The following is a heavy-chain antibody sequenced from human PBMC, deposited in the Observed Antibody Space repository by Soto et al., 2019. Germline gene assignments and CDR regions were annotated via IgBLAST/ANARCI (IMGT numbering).Heavy chain of an antibody. CDR3: ARHVYGDYNWFDP. CDR1: GGSISSSSYH. CDR2: IYYSGST. Sequence: SETLSLTCTVSGGSISSSSYHWGWIRQPPGKGLEWIGSIYYSGSTYYNPSLKSRVTISVDTSKNQFSLKLSSVTAADTAVYYCARHVYGDYNWFDPWGQGTLVTVSS. V-gene: IGHV4-39*01. J-gene: IGHJ5*02. D-gene: IGHD4-17*01.